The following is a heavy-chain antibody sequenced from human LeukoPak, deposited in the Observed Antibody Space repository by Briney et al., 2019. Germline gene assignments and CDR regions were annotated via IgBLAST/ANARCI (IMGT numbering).Heavy chain of an antibody. D-gene: IGHD2-2*01. Sequence: PSETLSLTCTVSGGSISSSSYYWGWIRQPPGKGLEWIGSIYYSGSTYYNPSLKSRVTISVDTSKNQFSLKLSSVTAADTAVYYSARQMADCSSTSCRYYYGMDVWGQGTTVTVSS. J-gene: IGHJ6*02. CDR1: GGSISSSSYY. CDR3: ARQMADCSSTSCRYYYGMDV. V-gene: IGHV4-39*01. CDR2: IYYSGST.